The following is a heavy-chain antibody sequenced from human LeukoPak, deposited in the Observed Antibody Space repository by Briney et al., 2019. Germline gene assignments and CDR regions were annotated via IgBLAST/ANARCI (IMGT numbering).Heavy chain of an antibody. CDR3: ASQARYYYDSSGYFV. Sequence: ASVKVSCKASGYTFTGYYMHWVRQAPGQGLEWMGWINPNSGGTNYAQKFQGRVTMTRDTSISTAYMELSRLRSDDTAVYYCASQARYYYDSSGYFVWGQGTLVTVSS. CDR1: GYTFTGYY. J-gene: IGHJ4*02. CDR2: INPNSGGT. D-gene: IGHD3-22*01. V-gene: IGHV1-2*02.